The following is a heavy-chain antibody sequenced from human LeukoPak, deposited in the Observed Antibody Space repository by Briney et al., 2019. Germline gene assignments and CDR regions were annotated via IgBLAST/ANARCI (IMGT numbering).Heavy chain of an antibody. CDR3: ARSKAGGY. D-gene: IGHD3-10*01. Sequence: GALRLSCAASGFIFNNYGLIWVRQAPGKGLEWVSAISNDGGGTNYADFVKGRFTIYRDNSKNTLFLQMNSLRAEDTAVYYCARSKAGGYWGQGTLVIVST. CDR2: ISNDGGGT. CDR1: GFIFNNYG. V-gene: IGHV3-23*01. J-gene: IGHJ4*02.